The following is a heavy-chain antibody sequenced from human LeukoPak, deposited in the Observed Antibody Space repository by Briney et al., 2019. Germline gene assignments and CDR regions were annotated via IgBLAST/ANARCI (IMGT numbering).Heavy chain of an antibody. D-gene: IGHD3-22*01. V-gene: IGHV3-30*07. CDR1: GFTFSSYA. CDR2: ISYDGSNK. J-gene: IGHJ4*02. Sequence: GGSLRLSCAASGFTFSSYAMHWVRQAPGKGLEWVAVISYDGSNKYYADSVKGRFTISRDNSKNTLYLQMNSLRAEDTVVYYCAKDALVGIYGDSSGYFYWGQGTLVTVSS. CDR3: AKDALVGIYGDSSGYFY.